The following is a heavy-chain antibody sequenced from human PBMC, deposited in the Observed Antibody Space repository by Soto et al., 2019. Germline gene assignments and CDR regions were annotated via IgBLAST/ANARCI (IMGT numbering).Heavy chain of an antibody. Sequence: QVHLVQSGAEVKKPGASVRVSCKASGYTFITYDISWVRQAPGQGLEWMGWISAYNGNTNHAQKLQGRVTMTRDTSTSTAYMELRSLGYEDTAVYYCAILISSGITFDYWGQGTLVTVSS. D-gene: IGHD3-10*01. CDR2: ISAYNGNT. J-gene: IGHJ4*02. CDR1: GYTFITYD. CDR3: AILISSGITFDY. V-gene: IGHV1-18*01.